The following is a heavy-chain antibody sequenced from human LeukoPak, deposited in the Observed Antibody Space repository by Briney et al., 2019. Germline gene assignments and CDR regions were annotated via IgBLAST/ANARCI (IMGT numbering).Heavy chain of an antibody. CDR2: IKLSSGST. D-gene: IGHD6-19*01. CDR3: ARSRTVAGTWGGYFDY. Sequence: ASVKVSCKASGYTFTSYYIHWVRQAPGQGLEWMGIIKLSSGSTTYAQKFQGRVTMTRDMSTSTVYMELSSLRSEDTAVYFCARSRTVAGTWGGYFDYWGQGTLVTVSS. V-gene: IGHV1-46*01. J-gene: IGHJ4*02. CDR1: GYTFTSYY.